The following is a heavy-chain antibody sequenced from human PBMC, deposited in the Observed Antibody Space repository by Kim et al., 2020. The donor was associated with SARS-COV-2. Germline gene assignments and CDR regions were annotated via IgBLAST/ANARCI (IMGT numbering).Heavy chain of an antibody. CDR3: ATDGGL. Sequence: AYNGNTNYAQKLQGRVTMTTDTSTSTAYMELRSLRSDDTAVYYCATDGGLWGQGTLVTVSS. D-gene: IGHD3-10*01. J-gene: IGHJ4*02. CDR2: AYNGNT. V-gene: IGHV1-18*01.